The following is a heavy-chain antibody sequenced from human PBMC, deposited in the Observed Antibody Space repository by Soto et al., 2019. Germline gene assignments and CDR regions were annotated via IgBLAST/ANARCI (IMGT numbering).Heavy chain of an antibody. V-gene: IGHV4-34*01. CDR3: ARGVSNYDFWSGYSHYYYYMDV. D-gene: IGHD3-3*01. CDR1: GGSFRGYY. CDR2: NKKNGST. Sequence: SLTCAVYGGSFRGYYWSWIRQPPGKGLEWIGENKKNGSTNYNPSLNSRFTISVDTSKSQFSLKLSSVTAADTAIYYCARGVSNYDFWSGYSHYYYYMDVWGKGTTVTVSS. J-gene: IGHJ6*03.